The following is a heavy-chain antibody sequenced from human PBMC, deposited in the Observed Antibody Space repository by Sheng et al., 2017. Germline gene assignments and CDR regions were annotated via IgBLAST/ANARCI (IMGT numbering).Heavy chain of an antibody. Sequence: QVQLVESGGDVVQPGRSLRLSCAASGFNFRDYAMHWVRQVPGKGLEWVAIIWHDGSNKFYADSVKGRFTISRDNSKNTLYLQMNSLSEDTGVYYCARAGIQLSIDYWGRGT. J-gene: IGHJ4*02. CDR3: ARAGIQLSIDY. CDR1: GFNFRDYA. V-gene: IGHV3-33*01. D-gene: IGHD1-1*01. CDR2: IWHDGSNK.